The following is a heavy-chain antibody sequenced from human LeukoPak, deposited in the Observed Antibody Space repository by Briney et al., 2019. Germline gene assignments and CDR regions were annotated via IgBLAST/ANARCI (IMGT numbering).Heavy chain of an antibody. CDR2: ISGSGGST. V-gene: IGHV3-23*01. CDR1: GFTFSDYY. Sequence: PGGSLRLSCAAFGFTFSDYYLSWIRQAPGKGLEWVSAISGSGGSTYYADSVKGRSTISRDNSKNTLYLQMNSLRAEDTAVYYCAKEGYDFWSGYYDYFDYWGQGTLVTVSS. J-gene: IGHJ4*02. CDR3: AKEGYDFWSGYYDYFDY. D-gene: IGHD3-3*01.